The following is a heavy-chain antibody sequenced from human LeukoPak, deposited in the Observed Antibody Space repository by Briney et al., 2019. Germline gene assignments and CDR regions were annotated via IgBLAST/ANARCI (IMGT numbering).Heavy chain of an antibody. J-gene: IGHJ6*02. CDR3: ARHPPGSSDHDYYYYGMDV. V-gene: IGHV4-61*05. CDR1: GGSISSSSYY. Sequence: SETLSLTCTVSGGSISSSSYYWGWIRQPPGKGLEWIGYIYYSGSTNYNPSLKSRVTISVDTSKNQFSLKLSSVTAADTAVYYCARHPPGSSDHDYYYYGMDVWGQGTTVTVSS. D-gene: IGHD3-10*01. CDR2: IYYSGST.